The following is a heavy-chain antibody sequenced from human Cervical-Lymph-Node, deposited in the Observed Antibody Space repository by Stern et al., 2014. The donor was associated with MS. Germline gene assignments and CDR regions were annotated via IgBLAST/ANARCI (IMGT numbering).Heavy chain of an antibody. Sequence: VQLVQSGGGVVQPGRSLRLSCVASGFTFSNYAMHWVRQAPGQGLEWVTFVSYDGTQTNSTDSVKARFTISRDNSKNTLYLHMKSLRDEDTAVYFCARGGRGVGLEYWGQGALVTVSS. D-gene: IGHD3-10*01. CDR3: ARGGRGVGLEY. CDR2: VSYDGTQT. V-gene: IGHV3-30-3*01. J-gene: IGHJ4*02. CDR1: GFTFSNYA.